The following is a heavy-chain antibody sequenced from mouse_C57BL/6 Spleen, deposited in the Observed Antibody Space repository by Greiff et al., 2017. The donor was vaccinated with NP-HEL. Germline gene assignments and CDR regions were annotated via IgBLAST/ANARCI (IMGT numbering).Heavy chain of an antibody. D-gene: IGHD1-1*01. J-gene: IGHJ3*01. Sequence: EVQGVESGGGLVKPGGSLKLSCAASGFTFSDYGMHWVRQAPEKGLEWVAYISSGSSTIYYADTVKGRFTISRDNAKNTLFLQMTSLRYEDTAVYYCATGDYYGSSSWFAYWGQGTLVTVSA. V-gene: IGHV5-17*01. CDR3: ATGDYYGSSSWFAY. CDR1: GFTFSDYG. CDR2: ISSGSSTI.